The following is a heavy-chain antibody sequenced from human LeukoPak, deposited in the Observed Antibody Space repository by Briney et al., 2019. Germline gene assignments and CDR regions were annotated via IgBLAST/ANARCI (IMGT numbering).Heavy chain of an antibody. CDR2: IIPIFGTA. CDR3: ARVGAAAAGTHLDY. CDR1: GGTFSSYA. J-gene: IGHJ4*02. Sequence: SVKVSCKASGGTFSSYAISWVRQAPGQGLEWMGGIIPIFGTANYAQKFQGRVTITADESTSTAYVELSSLRSEDTAVYYCARVGAAAAGTHLDYWGQGTLVTVSS. D-gene: IGHD6-13*01. V-gene: IGHV1-69*13.